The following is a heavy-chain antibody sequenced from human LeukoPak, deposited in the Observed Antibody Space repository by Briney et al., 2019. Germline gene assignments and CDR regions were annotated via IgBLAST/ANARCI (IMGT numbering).Heavy chain of an antibody. CDR2: IKQDGSEK. CDR1: GCTFSSYW. D-gene: IGHD1-1*01. V-gene: IGHV3-7*03. CDR3: ARAPDVEYYYYYGMDV. Sequence: PGGSLRLSCAASGCTFSSYWMSWVRQAPGKGLEWVANIKQDGSEKYYVDSVKGRFTISRDNAKNSLYLQMNSLRAEDTAVYYCARAPDVEYYYYYGMDVWGKGTTVTVSS. J-gene: IGHJ6*04.